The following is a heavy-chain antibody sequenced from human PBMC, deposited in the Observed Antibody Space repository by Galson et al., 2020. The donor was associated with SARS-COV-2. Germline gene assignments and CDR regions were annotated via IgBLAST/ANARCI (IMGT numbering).Heavy chain of an antibody. J-gene: IGHJ4*02. CDR2: INPKSGGT. V-gene: IGHV1-2*02. CDR1: GYTFTDYY. CDR3: ARVPMLQYFDYFLYADF. Sequence: ASVKVSCKASGYTFTDYYIHWVRQAPGQGLEWMGWINPKSGGTNYAQKFQGRVTMTRDTSISTTYMELRRLRSDDTAVYYCARVPMLQYFDYFLYADFWGQGTLVTVSS. D-gene: IGHD3-9*01.